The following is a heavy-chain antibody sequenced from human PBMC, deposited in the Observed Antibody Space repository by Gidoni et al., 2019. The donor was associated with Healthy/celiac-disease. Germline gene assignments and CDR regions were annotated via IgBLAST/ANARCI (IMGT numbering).Heavy chain of an antibody. J-gene: IGHJ4*02. D-gene: IGHD3-22*01. CDR1: GFTFSSYG. Sequence: QVQLVESGGGVVQPGRSLRLSCAASGFTFSSYGMHWVRQAPGKGLEWVAVISYDGSNKYYADSVKGRFTISRDNSKNTLYLQMNSLRAEDTAVYYCAKDMYYYDSSGWEDYWGQGTLVTVSS. CDR2: ISYDGSNK. V-gene: IGHV3-30*18. CDR3: AKDMYYYDSSGWEDY.